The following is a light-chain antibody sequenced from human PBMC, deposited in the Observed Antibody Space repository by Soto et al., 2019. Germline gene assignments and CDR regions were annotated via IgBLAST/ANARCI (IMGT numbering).Light chain of an antibody. CDR3: QHTYSIPLS. CDR2: AAS. J-gene: IGKJ1*01. V-gene: IGKV1-39*01. Sequence: DIQMTQFPSAPPASVGDIVTFTCRASQIIGNYLNWYQQRPGKAPTLLISAASSLQSGVPSRFSGSGSGTDFTLTISSLQPEDFATYYCQHTYSIPLSFGQGNKVEI. CDR1: QIIGNY.